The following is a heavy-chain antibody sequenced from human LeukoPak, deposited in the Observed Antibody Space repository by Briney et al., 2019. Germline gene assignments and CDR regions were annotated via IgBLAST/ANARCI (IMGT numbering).Heavy chain of an antibody. D-gene: IGHD6-13*01. CDR1: GGSISSSSYY. Sequence: PSQTLSLTCTVSGGSISSSSYYWGWIRQPPGKGLEWIGSIYYSGSTYYNPSLKSRVTISVDTSKNQFSLKLSSVTAADTAVYYCARKYSSSWYQYFQHWGQGTLVTVSS. J-gene: IGHJ1*01. V-gene: IGHV4-39*01. CDR3: ARKYSSSWYQYFQH. CDR2: IYYSGST.